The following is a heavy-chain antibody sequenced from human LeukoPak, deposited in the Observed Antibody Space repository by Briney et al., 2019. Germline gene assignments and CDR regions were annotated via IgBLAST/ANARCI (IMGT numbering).Heavy chain of an antibody. Sequence: GGSLRLSCAASGFTFSSYWMSWVRQAPGKGLEWVANIKQDGSEKYYVDSVKGRFTISRDNAKNSLYLQMNSLRAEDTAVYYCARGRAAAGRPYYFDYWGQGTLVTVSS. V-gene: IGHV3-7*02. CDR1: GFTFSSYW. CDR3: ARGRAAAGRPYYFDY. J-gene: IGHJ4*02. CDR2: IKQDGSEK. D-gene: IGHD6-13*01.